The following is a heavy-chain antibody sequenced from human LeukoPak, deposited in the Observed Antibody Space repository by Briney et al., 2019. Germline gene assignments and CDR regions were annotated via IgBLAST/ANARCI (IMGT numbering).Heavy chain of an antibody. D-gene: IGHD3-22*01. CDR2: IYCAGVT. V-gene: IGHV3-53*01. CDR1: GFSVSSFS. Sequence: GGSLRLSCAASGFSVSSFSMTWVRQAQGKGLEWVSVIYCAGVTYYADYVMGRFTISRDNSKNTLYLQMNSLRAEDTAVDYCARTHYVDSGGYWPFDFWGQGTLVTVSS. CDR3: ARTHYVDSGGYWPFDF. J-gene: IGHJ4*02.